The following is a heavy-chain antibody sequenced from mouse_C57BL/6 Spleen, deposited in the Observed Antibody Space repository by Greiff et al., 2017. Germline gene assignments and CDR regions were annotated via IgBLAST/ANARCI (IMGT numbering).Heavy chain of an antibody. CDR2: LWGDGSP. D-gene: IGHD4-1*01. CDR1: GFSLTRYG. CDR3: AKGTGTLAY. J-gene: IGHJ3*01. Sequence: VQRVESGPGLVAPSQRLSITCTVSGFSLTRYGVSWVRQPPGKGLEWLGVLWGDGSPHYHSALISRLSISKDNSKSQVFVKLNSLQTDDTATYYRAKGTGTLAYWGQGTLVTVSA. V-gene: IGHV2-3*01.